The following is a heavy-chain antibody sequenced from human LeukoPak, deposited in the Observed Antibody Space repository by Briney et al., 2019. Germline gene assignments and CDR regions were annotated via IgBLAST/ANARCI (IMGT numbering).Heavy chain of an antibody. V-gene: IGHV4-59*12. D-gene: IGHD1-1*01. CDR2: IYSSGTT. CDR1: GGSLSGYY. J-gene: IGHJ4*02. Sequence: SETLSLTCSVSGGSLSGYYWSWIRQTPGKGLEWIGYIYSSGTTNYNRALPSRVTISLDTAKNQFSLSVTSVTAADTAMYFCARRISSWNVYIDKWGQGIQVTVSS. CDR3: ARRISSWNVYIDK.